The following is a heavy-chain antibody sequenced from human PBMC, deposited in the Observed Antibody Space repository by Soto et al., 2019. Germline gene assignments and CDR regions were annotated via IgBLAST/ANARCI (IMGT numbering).Heavy chain of an antibody. CDR1: GGFFSGYY. Sequence: SETLSLTCAVYGGFFSGYYWSWIRQPPGKGLEWIGEINHSGSTNYNPSLKSRVTISVDTSKNQFSLKLSSVTAADTAVYYCARGRAAYYYYMDVWGKGTTVTVSS. D-gene: IGHD6-13*01. J-gene: IGHJ6*03. CDR2: INHSGST. CDR3: ARGRAAYYYYMDV. V-gene: IGHV4-34*01.